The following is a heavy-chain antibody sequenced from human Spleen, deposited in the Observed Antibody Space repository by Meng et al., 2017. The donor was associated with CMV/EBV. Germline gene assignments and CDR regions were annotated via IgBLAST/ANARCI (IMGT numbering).Heavy chain of an antibody. CDR3: VKAAGGYNSDGPFDH. J-gene: IGHJ4*02. Sequence: GGSLRLSCAGSGFTLDDYAMHWVRQVPGKGLEWVSGISWNSGSIGYADSVKGRFTISRDSAKNSLYLQMNNLGTEDTALYYCVKAAGGYNSDGPFDHWGQGTLVTVSS. D-gene: IGHD5-24*01. CDR1: GFTLDDYA. V-gene: IGHV3-9*01. CDR2: ISWNSGSI.